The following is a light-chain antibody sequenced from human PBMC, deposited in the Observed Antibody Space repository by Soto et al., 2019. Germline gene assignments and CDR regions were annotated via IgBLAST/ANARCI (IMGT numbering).Light chain of an antibody. CDR1: SSNIGAGYG. CDR3: QSNDSSLSALYV. CDR2: GNS. V-gene: IGLV1-40*01. J-gene: IGLJ1*01. Sequence: QSALTQPPSVSGAPGQRVTISCTGSSSNIGAGYGVHWYQQLPGTAPKLLIYGNSNRPSGVPDRFSGSKSGTSASLAITGLQAEDEADYYCQSNDSSLSALYVFGTGTKVTVL.